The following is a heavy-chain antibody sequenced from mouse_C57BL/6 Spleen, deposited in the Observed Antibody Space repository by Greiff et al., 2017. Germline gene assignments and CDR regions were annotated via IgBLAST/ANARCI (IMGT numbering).Heavy chain of an antibody. D-gene: IGHD1-1*01. J-gene: IGHJ1*03. V-gene: IGHV1-78*01. CDR2: IYPRDGST. Sequence: VQLQQSDAELVKPGASVKLSCKVSGYTFTDHTIHWMKQRPEQGLEWIGYIYPRDGSTKYNEKFKGKATLTADKSSSTAYMQLNSLTSEESAVYFCASYGSSPHWYFDGWGTGATVTVAT. CDR3: ASYGSSPHWYFDG. CDR1: GYTFTDHT.